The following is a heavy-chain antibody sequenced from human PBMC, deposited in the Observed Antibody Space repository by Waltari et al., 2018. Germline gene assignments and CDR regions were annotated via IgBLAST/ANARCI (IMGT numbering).Heavy chain of an antibody. CDR2: IIPISGTA. CDR1: EGAFSTYA. CDR3: ATFGGNSNWFDP. J-gene: IGHJ5*02. V-gene: IGHV1-69*01. Sequence: QVQLVQSGAEVKNPGSTLKVSCKTSEGAFSTYAISWVRQAPGQGLEWMGIIPISGTADYSQKFQGRITSTADESTSTAYMELSGLKSDDTAVYYCATFGGNSNWFDPWGQGTLVTVSS. D-gene: IGHD1-7*01.